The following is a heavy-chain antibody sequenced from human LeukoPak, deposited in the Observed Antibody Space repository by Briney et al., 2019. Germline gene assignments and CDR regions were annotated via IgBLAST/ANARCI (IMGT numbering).Heavy chain of an antibody. J-gene: IGHJ4*02. CDR1: GFTFSSYA. Sequence: QPGGSLRLSCAASGFTFSSYAISWVRQAPGKGLEWVAFIRYDGSNKYYADSVKGRFTISRDNSKNTLYLQMNSLRAEDTAVYYCAKVEDGWYLYWGQGTVVTVSS. CDR3: AKVEDGWYLY. CDR2: IRYDGSNK. D-gene: IGHD6-19*01. V-gene: IGHV3-30*02.